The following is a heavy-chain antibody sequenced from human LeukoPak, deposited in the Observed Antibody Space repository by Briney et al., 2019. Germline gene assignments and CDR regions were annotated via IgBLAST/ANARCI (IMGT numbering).Heavy chain of an antibody. CDR3: ASGSGDYGDPFDY. Sequence: GSLRLSCSASGFTFSSHWMHWVRQAPGKGLVWVSRKGDGSETNYAGSVRGRFTISRDNAKNTLYLQMNSLRPDDTAVYHCASGSGDYGDPFDYWGQGTLVTVSS. CDR2: KGDGSET. J-gene: IGHJ4*02. CDR1: GFTFSSHW. D-gene: IGHD4-17*01. V-gene: IGHV3-74*01.